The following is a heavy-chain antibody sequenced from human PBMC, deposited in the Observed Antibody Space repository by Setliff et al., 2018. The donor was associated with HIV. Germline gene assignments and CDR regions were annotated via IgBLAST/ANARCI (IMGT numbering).Heavy chain of an antibody. CDR3: VGGFNYYDSRRDYFDY. Sequence: GGSLRLSCAASGFTFSSYAMSWVRQAPGKGLEWVSAISGSGGSTYYADSVKGRFTISRDNSKNTLYLQMNSLRAEDTAVYYCVGGFNYYDSRRDYFDYWGQGTLVTVSS. CDR2: ISGSGGST. J-gene: IGHJ4*02. D-gene: IGHD3-22*01. V-gene: IGHV3-23*01. CDR1: GFTFSSYA.